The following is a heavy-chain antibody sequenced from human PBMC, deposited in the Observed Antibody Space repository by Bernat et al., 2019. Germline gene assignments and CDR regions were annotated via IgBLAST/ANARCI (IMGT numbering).Heavy chain of an antibody. CDR2: IYYSGST. J-gene: IGHJ3*02. CDR3: ARQKYSSSWPDAFDI. Sequence: QVQLQESGPGLVKPSETLSLTCTVSGCSISSYYWSWIRQPPGKGLEWIGYIYYSGSTNYNPSLKSRVTISVDTSKNQFSLKLSSVTAADTAVYYCARQKYSSSWPDAFDIWGQGTMVTVSS. V-gene: IGHV4-59*08. CDR1: GCSISSYY. D-gene: IGHD6-13*01.